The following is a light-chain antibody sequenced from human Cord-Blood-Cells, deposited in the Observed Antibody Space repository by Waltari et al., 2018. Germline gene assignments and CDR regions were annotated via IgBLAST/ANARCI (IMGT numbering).Light chain of an antibody. CDR1: QSVSSN. Sequence: IVMTQSPATLSVSPGERATLSCRASQSVSSNLAWYQQKPGQAPRLLIYGASTRATGIPARFSGSGSGTEFTLTISSLQSEDFAVYYCQQYNNWPRTFGQGTMVEIK. CDR2: GAS. V-gene: IGKV3-15*01. J-gene: IGKJ1*01. CDR3: QQYNNWPRT.